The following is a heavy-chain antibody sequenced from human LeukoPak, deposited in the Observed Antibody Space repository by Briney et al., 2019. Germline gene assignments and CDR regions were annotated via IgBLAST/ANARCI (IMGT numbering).Heavy chain of an antibody. CDR2: IKQDGSEK. CDR1: GFTFSSYW. J-gene: IGHJ4*02. D-gene: IGHD3-22*01. V-gene: IGHV3-7*01. CDR3: AKDRETYYYDSSGYY. Sequence: GGSLRLSCAASGFTFSSYWMSWVRQAPGKGLEWVANIKQDGSEKYYVDSVKGRFTISRDNSKNTLYLQMNSLRAEDTAVYYCAKDRETYYYDSSGYYSGQGTLVTVSS.